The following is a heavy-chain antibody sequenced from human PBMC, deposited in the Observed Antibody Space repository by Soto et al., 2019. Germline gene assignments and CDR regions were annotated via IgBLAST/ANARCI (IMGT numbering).Heavy chain of an antibody. CDR1: GFTFSDYY. D-gene: IGHD3-3*01. CDR3: ARDLKLGYGFLEWDDAFDI. CDR2: ISSSGSTI. J-gene: IGHJ3*02. Sequence: GGSLRLSCAASGFTFSDYYMSWIRQAPGKGLEWVSYISSSGSTIYYADSVKGRFTISRDNAKNSLYLQMNSLRAEDKAVFYCARDLKLGYGFLEWDDAFDIWGQGTMVTVSS. V-gene: IGHV3-11*01.